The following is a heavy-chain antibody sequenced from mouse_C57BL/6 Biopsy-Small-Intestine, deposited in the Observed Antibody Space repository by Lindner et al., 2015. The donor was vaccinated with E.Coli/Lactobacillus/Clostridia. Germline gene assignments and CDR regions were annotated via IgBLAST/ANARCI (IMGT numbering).Heavy chain of an antibody. V-gene: IGHV1-26*01. CDR2: INPNNGGT. Sequence: VQLQESGPELVKPGASVKISCKASGYTFTDYYMNWVKQSHGKSLEWIGNINPNNGGTTYNQKFKGKATLTVDKSSSTAHMQLSSLTSEDSAVYYCARGDWVPFDYWGQGTTLTVSS. D-gene: IGHD4-1*01. CDR3: ARGDWVPFDY. J-gene: IGHJ2*01. CDR1: GYTFTDYY.